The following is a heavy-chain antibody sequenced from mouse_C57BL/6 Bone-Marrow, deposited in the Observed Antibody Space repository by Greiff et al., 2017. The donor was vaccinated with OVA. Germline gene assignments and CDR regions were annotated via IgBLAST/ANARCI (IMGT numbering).Heavy chain of an antibody. D-gene: IGHD3-2*02. CDR2: IYPRSGNT. CDR3: ARRQLRLRLAWFAY. CDR1: GYTFTSYG. J-gene: IGHJ3*01. V-gene: IGHV1-81*01. Sequence: VQLKQSGAELARPGASVKLSCKASGYTFTSYGISWVKQRTGQGLEWIGEIYPRSGNTYYNEKFKGKATLTADKSSSTAYMELRSLTSEDSAVYFCARRQLRLRLAWFAYWGQGTLVTVSA.